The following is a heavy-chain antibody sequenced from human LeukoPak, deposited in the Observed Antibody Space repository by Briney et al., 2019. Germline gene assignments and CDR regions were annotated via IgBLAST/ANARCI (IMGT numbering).Heavy chain of an antibody. J-gene: IGHJ4*02. V-gene: IGHV4-59*01. CDR2: IYYSGST. D-gene: IGHD3-22*01. CDR3: ARVNYYDSSGYYPDY. Sequence: SETLSLTCTVSGGSISSYYWSWLRQPPGKGLEWIGYIYYSGSTNYNPPLKSRVTISVDTSKNQFSLKLSSVTAADTAVYYCARVNYYDSSGYYPDYWGQGTLVTVSS. CDR1: GGSISSYY.